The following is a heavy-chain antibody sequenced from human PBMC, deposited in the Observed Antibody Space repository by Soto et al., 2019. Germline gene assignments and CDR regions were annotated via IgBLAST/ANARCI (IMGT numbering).Heavy chain of an antibody. J-gene: IGHJ6*02. CDR3: AKRDVDTAMVPVYYYYGMDV. V-gene: IGHV3-23*01. Sequence: EVQLLESGGGLVQPGGSLRLSCAASGFTFSSYAMSWVRQAPGKGLEWVSAISGSGGSTYYADSVKGRFTISRDNSKNTLYLQMNSLRAEDTAVYYCAKRDVDTAMVPVYYYYGMDVWGQGTTVTVSS. D-gene: IGHD5-18*01. CDR1: GFTFSSYA. CDR2: ISGSGGST.